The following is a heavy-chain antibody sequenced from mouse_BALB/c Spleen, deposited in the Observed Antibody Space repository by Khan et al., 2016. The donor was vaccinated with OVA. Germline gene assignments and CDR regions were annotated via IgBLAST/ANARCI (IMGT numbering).Heavy chain of an antibody. CDR3: ARQPYYHYNIMDY. D-gene: IGHD2-10*01. CDR1: GFSLTNYG. J-gene: IGHJ4*01. Sequence: QVQLQQSGPGLVAPSQSLSITCTISGFSLTNYGVHWVRQPPGKGLEWLVVIWNDGNTAYNSALKSRLTISKDNSKSQVFLKMNSLQTDDTAMYFCARQPYYHYNIMDYWGQGTSVTVSS. CDR2: IWNDGNT. V-gene: IGHV2-6-1*01.